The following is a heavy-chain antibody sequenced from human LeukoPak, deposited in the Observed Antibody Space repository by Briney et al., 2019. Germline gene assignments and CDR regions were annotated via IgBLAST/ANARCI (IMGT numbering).Heavy chain of an antibody. CDR1: GFTFSSYS. CDR3: ARDLWFGEFYNWFDP. V-gene: IGHV3-21*01. Sequence: PGGSLRLSCAASGFTFSSYSMNWVRQAPGKGLEWVSSISSSSSYIYYADSVKGRFTISRDNAKNSLYLQMNSLRAEDTAVYYCARDLWFGEFYNWFDPWGQGTLVTVSS. D-gene: IGHD3-10*01. CDR2: ISSSSSYI. J-gene: IGHJ5*02.